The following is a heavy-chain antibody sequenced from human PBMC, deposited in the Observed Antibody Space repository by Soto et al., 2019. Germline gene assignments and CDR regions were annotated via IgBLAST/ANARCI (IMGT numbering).Heavy chain of an antibody. D-gene: IGHD2-21*01. V-gene: IGHV6-1*01. Sequence: SQTLSLTCAISGDSVSSNTVAWNWIRQSPSRGLEWLGRTYYRSKWYDDYAESVKSRITINPDTSKNQFSLHLNSVTLEDTAVYYCARVWRYGMDVWGQGTTVTVSS. J-gene: IGHJ6*02. CDR3: ARVWRYGMDV. CDR1: GDSVSSNTVA. CDR2: TYYRSKWYD.